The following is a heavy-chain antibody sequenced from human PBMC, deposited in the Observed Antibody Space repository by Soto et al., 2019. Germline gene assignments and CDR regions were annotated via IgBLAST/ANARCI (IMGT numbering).Heavy chain of an antibody. J-gene: IGHJ4*02. CDR2: IYLGDSNT. D-gene: IGHD2-2*02. CDR1: GYRFTSYW. Sequence: GESLKIPCKGSGYRFTSYWIGWVRQMPGKGLEWMGIIYLGDSNTRYSPSFQGQVTISADKSISTAYLQWSSLKASDTAIYYCARQEYCSSTSCYTVDSWGQGTLVTVSS. V-gene: IGHV5-51*01. CDR3: ARQEYCSSTSCYTVDS.